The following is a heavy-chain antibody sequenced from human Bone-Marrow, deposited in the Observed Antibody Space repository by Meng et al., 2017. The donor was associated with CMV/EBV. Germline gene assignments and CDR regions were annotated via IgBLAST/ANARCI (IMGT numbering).Heavy chain of an antibody. CDR3: ARVPNYYDSGPYLGDY. CDR2: INPSGGST. V-gene: IGHV1-46*01. D-gene: IGHD3-22*01. Sequence: ASVKVSCKASGYTFTSYYMHWVRQAPGQGLEWMGIINPSGGSTSYAQKFQGRVTMTRDTSTSTVYMELSSLRSEDTAVYYCARVPNYYDSGPYLGDYWGPGTLVTVPQ. J-gene: IGHJ4*02. CDR1: GYTFTSYY.